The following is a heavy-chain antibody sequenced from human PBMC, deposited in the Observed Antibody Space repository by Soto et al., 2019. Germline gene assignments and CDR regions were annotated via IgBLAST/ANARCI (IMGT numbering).Heavy chain of an antibody. CDR3: ARSLLGYYYYYMDV. CDR2: ISSSSSYI. CDR1: GFTFSSYS. Sequence: VQLVESGGGLVKPGGSLRLSCAASGFTFSSYSMNWVRQAPGKGLEWVSSISSSSSYIYYADSVKGRFTISRDNAKNSLYLQMNSLRAEDTAVYYCARSLLGYYYYYMDVWGKGTTVTVSS. J-gene: IGHJ6*03. V-gene: IGHV3-21*01.